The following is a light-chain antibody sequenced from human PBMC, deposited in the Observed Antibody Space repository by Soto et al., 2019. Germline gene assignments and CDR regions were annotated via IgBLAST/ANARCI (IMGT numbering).Light chain of an antibody. CDR1: QGISQF. CDR2: AAL. Sequence: DIQMTQSPSSLSASVGDRVTITCRASQGISQFLAWYQQKPGKVPKLLIYAALILQSGVPPRFSGSGSGTDFTLTISSLQPEDVATYYCQKYNTVPRTFGQGTKVEI. J-gene: IGKJ1*01. V-gene: IGKV1-27*01. CDR3: QKYNTVPRT.